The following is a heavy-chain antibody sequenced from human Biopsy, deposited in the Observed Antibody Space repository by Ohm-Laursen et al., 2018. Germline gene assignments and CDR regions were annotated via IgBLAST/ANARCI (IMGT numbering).Heavy chain of an antibody. D-gene: IGHD5-24*01. Sequence: SVKVSCKASGNTFATYHIHWGRQAPGKGLEGMGVISPSGPTTSFSQKFQGRITMTRDTSTGTVYMDLNSLGSEDTAVYYCARAGVGSDGTDSYYYGMDVWGPGTTVTVSS. CDR3: ARAGVGSDGTDSYYYGMDV. V-gene: IGHV1-46*01. CDR1: GNTFATYH. J-gene: IGHJ6*02. CDR2: ISPSGPTT.